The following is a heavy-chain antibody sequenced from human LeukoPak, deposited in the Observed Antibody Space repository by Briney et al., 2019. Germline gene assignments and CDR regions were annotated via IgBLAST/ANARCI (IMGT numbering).Heavy chain of an antibody. V-gene: IGHV5-51*01. Sequence: GESLKISCKGSGYSFTSYWIGWVRQMPGKGLEWMGIIYPGDSDTRYSPSFQGQVTISADKSISTAYLQWSSLKASDTAMYYCARRITVVRGVSYWFDPWGQGTLVTVSS. CDR1: GYSFTSYW. J-gene: IGHJ5*02. CDR3: ARRITVVRGVSYWFDP. CDR2: IYPGDSDT. D-gene: IGHD3-10*01.